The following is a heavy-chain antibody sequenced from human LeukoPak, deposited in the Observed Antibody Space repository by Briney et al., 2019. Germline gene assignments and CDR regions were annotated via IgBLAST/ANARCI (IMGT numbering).Heavy chain of an antibody. V-gene: IGHV4-34*01. J-gene: IGHJ4*02. CDR3: GLIAAAGNKFTVFDY. D-gene: IGHD6-13*01. Sequence: SETLSLTCAVYGGSFSGYYWSWIRQPPGKGLEWIGEINHSGSTNYNPSLKSRVTISVDTSKNQFSLKLSSVTAADTAVYYCGLIAAAGNKFTVFDYWGQGTLVTVSS. CDR2: INHSGST. CDR1: GGSFSGYY.